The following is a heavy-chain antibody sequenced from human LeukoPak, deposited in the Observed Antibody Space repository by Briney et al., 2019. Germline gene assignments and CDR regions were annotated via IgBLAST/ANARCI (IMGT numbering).Heavy chain of an antibody. J-gene: IGHJ3*02. Sequence: GGSLRLSCAASGFTFSSYWMSWVRQAPGKGLEWVSAISGSGGSTYYADSVKGRFTISRDNSKNTLYPQMNSLRAEDTAVYYCASLGPYYDFWSGPPNDAFDIWGQGTMVTVSS. D-gene: IGHD3-3*01. CDR3: ASLGPYYDFWSGPPNDAFDI. CDR1: GFTFSSYW. V-gene: IGHV3-23*01. CDR2: ISGSGGST.